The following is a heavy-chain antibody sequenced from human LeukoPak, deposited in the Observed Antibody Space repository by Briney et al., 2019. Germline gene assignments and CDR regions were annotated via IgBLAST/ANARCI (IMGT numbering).Heavy chain of an antibody. Sequence: GGSLRLSCAASGFTFSSYWMHWVRQAPGKGLEWVSSISSSSSYIYYADSVKGRFTISRDNAKNSLYLQMNSLRAEDTAVYYCARDPLNFDYWGQGTLVTVSS. CDR2: ISSSSSYI. V-gene: IGHV3-21*01. J-gene: IGHJ4*02. CDR3: ARDPLNFDY. CDR1: GFTFSSYW.